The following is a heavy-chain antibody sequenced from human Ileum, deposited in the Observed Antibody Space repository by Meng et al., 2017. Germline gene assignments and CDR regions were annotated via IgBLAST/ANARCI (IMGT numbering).Heavy chain of an antibody. CDR3: AKATDNGWYYFDY. Sequence: GESLKISCAASGFTVSSNYMSWVRQAPGKGLEWVSAISGSGGSTYYADSVKGRVTISRDNSKNTLYLQMNSLRAEDTAVYYCAKATDNGWYYFDYWGQGTLVTVSS. D-gene: IGHD6-19*01. CDR2: ISGSGGST. J-gene: IGHJ4*02. V-gene: IGHV3-23*01. CDR1: GFTVSSNY.